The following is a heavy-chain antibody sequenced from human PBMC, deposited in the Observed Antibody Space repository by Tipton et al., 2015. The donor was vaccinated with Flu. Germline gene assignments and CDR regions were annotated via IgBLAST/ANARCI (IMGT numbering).Heavy chain of an antibody. CDR1: GGSISSDNYY. CDR3: ARKYCSGGSCYHFDY. J-gene: IGHJ4*02. Sequence: TLSLTCNVSGGSISSDNYYWNWIRQPAGKGLEWVGRIYTSGSTNYNLSLKRRLTISVDTSKNQFSLKLSSVTSADTAVYYCARKYCSGGSCYHFDYWGQGTLVTVSS. D-gene: IGHD2-15*01. CDR2: IYTSGST. V-gene: IGHV4-61*02.